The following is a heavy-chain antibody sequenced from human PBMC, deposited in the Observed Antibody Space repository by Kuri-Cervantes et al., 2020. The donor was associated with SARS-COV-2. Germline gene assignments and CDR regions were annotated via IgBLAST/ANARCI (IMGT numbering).Heavy chain of an antibody. J-gene: IGHJ6*02. CDR1: GFSLSTSGLC. CDR3: ARIRQEGYDFWSCYTTRSSYGMDV. V-gene: IGHV2-70*11. D-gene: IGHD3-3*01. Sequence: GPTLVTPTQTLTLTCTFSGFSLSTSGLCLRWIRQPTGKVLAWLARIDWDDDKYYSTSLKTRLTISKDTSKIQVVLTMSNMDPVDTATYYCARIRQEGYDFWSCYTTRSSYGMDVWGQGTTVTVSS. CDR2: IDWDDDK.